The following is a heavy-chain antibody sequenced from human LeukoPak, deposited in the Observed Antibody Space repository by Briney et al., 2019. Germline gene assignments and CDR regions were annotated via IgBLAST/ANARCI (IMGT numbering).Heavy chain of an antibody. CDR2: IYYSGST. D-gene: IGHD2-15*01. CDR1: GGSISSYY. CDR3: ARPYCSAGNCYSNFDS. Sequence: SETLSLTCIVSGGSISSYYWSWIRQPPGKGLEWIGYIYYSGSTNYNPSLKSRVTISVDTSKKQFSLKLSSVTAADTAVYYCARPYCSAGNCYSNFDSWGQGTLVTVSS. V-gene: IGHV4-59*12. J-gene: IGHJ4*02.